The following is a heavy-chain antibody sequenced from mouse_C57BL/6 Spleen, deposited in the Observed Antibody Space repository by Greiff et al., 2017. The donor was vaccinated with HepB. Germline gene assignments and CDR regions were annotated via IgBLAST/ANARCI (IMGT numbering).Heavy chain of an antibody. CDR1: GYTFTSYG. CDR2: IYPRSGNT. D-gene: IGHD3-2*02. CDR3: ASHSSGGYFDY. Sequence: VQLQQSGAELARPGASVKLSCTASGYTFTSYGISWVKQRTGQGLEWIGEIYPRSGNTYYNEKFKGKATLTADKSSSTAYMELRSLTSEDSAVYFCASHSSGGYFDYWGQGTTLTVSS. V-gene: IGHV1-81*01. J-gene: IGHJ2*01.